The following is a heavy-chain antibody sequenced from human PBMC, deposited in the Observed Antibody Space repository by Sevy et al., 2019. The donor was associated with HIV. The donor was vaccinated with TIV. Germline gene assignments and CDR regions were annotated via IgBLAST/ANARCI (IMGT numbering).Heavy chain of an antibody. CDR3: AKEYYYDSSGSVGAFDI. CDR1: GFTFSSYA. J-gene: IGHJ3*02. V-gene: IGHV3-23*01. D-gene: IGHD3-22*01. CDR2: ISGSGGST. Sequence: GGSLRLSCAASGFTFSSYAMSWVRQAPGKGLEWVSAISGSGGSTYYADSVKGRFTISGDNSKNTLYLQMNSLRAEDTAVYYCAKEYYYDSSGSVGAFDIWGQGTMVTVSS.